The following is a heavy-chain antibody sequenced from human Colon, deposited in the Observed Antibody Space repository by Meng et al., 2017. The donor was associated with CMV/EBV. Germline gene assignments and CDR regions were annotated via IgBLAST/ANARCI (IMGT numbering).Heavy chain of an antibody. CDR2: ISPHSGGT. CDR1: GYTFIGYY. V-gene: IGHV1-2*06. J-gene: IGHJ1*01. CDR3: ARGWENCEYAPGNPLD. D-gene: IGHD1-26*01. Sequence: VAEVTTPGASLKGSCKASGYTFIGYYIHWVRQAPGQGLEWMGRISPHSGGTSYAQKFEGRVTLTTDTSISTAYMELSGLRSDDTTFYSCARGWENCEYAPGNPLDRGQATLVTVSS.